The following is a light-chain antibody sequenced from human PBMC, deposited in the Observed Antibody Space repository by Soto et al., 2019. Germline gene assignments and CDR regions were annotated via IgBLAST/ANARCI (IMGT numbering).Light chain of an antibody. Sequence: EIVMTQSPGTLSVSPGERATPSCGASQSVSSNLAWYQQKAGQAHRLLIYGASTRATGIPDRFSGSGSGTEFTLTISRLQSEDFAVYYCQQYGKSPRTFGPGTKVDI. J-gene: IGKJ2*01. CDR3: QQYGKSPRT. V-gene: IGKV3-15*01. CDR2: GAS. CDR1: QSVSSN.